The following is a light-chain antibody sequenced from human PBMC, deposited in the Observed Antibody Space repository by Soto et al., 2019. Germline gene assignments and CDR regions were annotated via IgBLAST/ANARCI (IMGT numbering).Light chain of an antibody. CDR3: PQRSNWTIT. Sequence: EIVFTQSPATLSLSPGERATLSCRASQSVRTYLAWYPQTPGQAPRILIYDASNRATGIPARFSGSGAGPECTRPISSLEPEDVEVDDCPQRSNWTITFGQGTRLEIK. CDR1: QSVRTY. CDR2: DAS. V-gene: IGKV3-11*01. J-gene: IGKJ5*01.